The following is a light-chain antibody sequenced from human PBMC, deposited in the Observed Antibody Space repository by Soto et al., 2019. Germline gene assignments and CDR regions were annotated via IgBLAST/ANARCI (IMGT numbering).Light chain of an antibody. Sequence: EIVLTQSPGTLSLSPGERATLSCRASQSVSSSYLAWYQQKPGQAPRLLIYGASSRATGIPDRFSGSGSGTDFALTFSRLEPDEFAVYYCQKYGSTYTFGQGTKLEIK. J-gene: IGKJ2*01. CDR3: QKYGSTYT. CDR2: GAS. CDR1: QSVSSSY. V-gene: IGKV3-20*01.